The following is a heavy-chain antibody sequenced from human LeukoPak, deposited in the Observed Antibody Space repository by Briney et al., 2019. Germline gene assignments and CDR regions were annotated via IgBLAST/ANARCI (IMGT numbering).Heavy chain of an antibody. D-gene: IGHD3-22*01. Sequence: NPSETLSLTCTVSGGSISSYYWSWIRQPPGKGLEWIGYIYYSGSTNYNPSLKSRVTISVDTSKNQFSLKLSSVTAADTAVYYCARGPRGLYYDSSGHWGQGTLVTVSS. CDR3: ARGPRGLYYDSSGH. CDR1: GGSISSYY. V-gene: IGHV4-59*01. CDR2: IYYSGST. J-gene: IGHJ4*02.